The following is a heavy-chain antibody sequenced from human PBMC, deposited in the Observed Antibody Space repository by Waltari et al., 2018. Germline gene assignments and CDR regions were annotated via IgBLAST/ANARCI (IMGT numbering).Heavy chain of an antibody. V-gene: IGHV3-53*01. D-gene: IGHD6-19*01. Sequence: EVHLVESGGGLIQPGGSLRLSCAASGFTVISNSMTWVRQAPGKGLGGGSVIYSAGRTYYADSVKGRFTISRDKSNNTVYLQMSGLRAADTAVYYCARTIAVASTWYFDLWGRGTLVTVSS. J-gene: IGHJ2*01. CDR1: GFTVISNS. CDR3: ARTIAVASTWYFDL. CDR2: IYSAGRT.